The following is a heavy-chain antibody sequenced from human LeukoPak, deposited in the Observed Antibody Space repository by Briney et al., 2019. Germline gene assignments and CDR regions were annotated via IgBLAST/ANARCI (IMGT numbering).Heavy chain of an antibody. Sequence: PSGTLSLTCGVSGGSISSTNWWTWVRQPPGEGLEWIGEVELSGRTYYNPSLESRVTISVDPSANHISLKLSSVTAADTAVYYCAREGDPYRPLDHSGEGTLVTVSS. J-gene: IGHJ4*02. CDR1: GGSISSTNW. CDR2: VELSGRT. CDR3: AREGDPYRPLDH. V-gene: IGHV4-4*02.